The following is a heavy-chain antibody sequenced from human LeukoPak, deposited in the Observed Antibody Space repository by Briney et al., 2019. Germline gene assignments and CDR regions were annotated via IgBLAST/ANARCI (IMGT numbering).Heavy chain of an antibody. CDR2: MYSGGST. D-gene: IGHD4-17*01. CDR3: ARDSYGGAFDI. Sequence: PGGSLRLSCVVSGFIVSSHYMSWVRQAPGKGLEWASVMYSGGSTYYADSVKGRFTISRDNSKNTLYLQMNTLRAEDTAVYYCARDSYGGAFDIWGQGTMVTVSS. V-gene: IGHV3-53*01. CDR1: GFIVSSHY. J-gene: IGHJ3*02.